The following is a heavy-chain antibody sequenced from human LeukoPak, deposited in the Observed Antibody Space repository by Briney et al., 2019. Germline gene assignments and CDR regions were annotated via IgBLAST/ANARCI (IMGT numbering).Heavy chain of an antibody. CDR2: ISSSSSTI. Sequence: GRSLRLSCAASGLTISSYSMNWVRQAPGKGLQWVSYISSSSSTIYYADSVKGRFTISRDNAKNSLYLQMNSLRAEDTAVYYCARMYYYGSSGYLDYWGQGTLVTVSS. J-gene: IGHJ4*02. CDR1: GLTISSYS. D-gene: IGHD3-22*01. V-gene: IGHV3-48*04. CDR3: ARMYYYGSSGYLDY.